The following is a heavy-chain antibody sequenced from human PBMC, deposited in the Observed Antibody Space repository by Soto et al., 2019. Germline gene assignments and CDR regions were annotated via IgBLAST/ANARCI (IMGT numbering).Heavy chain of an antibody. D-gene: IGHD2-2*01. Sequence: SETLSLTCTVSGGSISSGDYYWSWIRQPPGKGLEWIGYIYYSGSTYYNPSLKSRVTISVDTSKNQFSLKLSSVTAADTAVYYCARSTQPLGYCSSSSCRVFDYWGQGTLVTVSS. CDR2: IYYSGST. J-gene: IGHJ4*02. CDR3: ARSTQPLGYCSSSSCRVFDY. CDR1: GGSISSGDYY. V-gene: IGHV4-30-4*01.